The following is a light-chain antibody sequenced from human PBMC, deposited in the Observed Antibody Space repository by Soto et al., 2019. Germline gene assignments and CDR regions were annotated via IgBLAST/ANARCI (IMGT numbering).Light chain of an antibody. Sequence: DIQMTQSPSSLSASVGDRITIPCRASQAVRDDVGWYQQKPGKAPKRLIYAATSLQRGVPSRFSGSRSGTEFTLTISSLQPEDFATYYCQQSYTTPINFGPGTKVDIK. CDR3: QQSYTTPIN. J-gene: IGKJ3*01. CDR2: AAT. CDR1: QAVRDD. V-gene: IGKV1-17*01.